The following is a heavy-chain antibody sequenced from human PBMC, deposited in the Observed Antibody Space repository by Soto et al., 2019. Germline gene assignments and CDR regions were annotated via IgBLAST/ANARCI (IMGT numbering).Heavy chain of an antibody. V-gene: IGHV1-69*13. D-gene: IGHD4-17*01. Sequence: SVKVSFKASGGTFSSYAISWVRQAPGQGLEWMGGIIPIFGTANYAQKFQGRVTITADESTSTAYMELSSLRSEDTAVYYCARDQTPLIYGDYVPYGMDVWGQGTTVTVSS. CDR1: GGTFSSYA. CDR3: ARDQTPLIYGDYVPYGMDV. CDR2: IIPIFGTA. J-gene: IGHJ6*02.